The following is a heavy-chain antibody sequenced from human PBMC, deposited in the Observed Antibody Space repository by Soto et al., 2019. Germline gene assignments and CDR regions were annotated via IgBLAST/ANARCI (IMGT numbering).Heavy chain of an antibody. V-gene: IGHV1-46*01. CDR1: GYTFTSFY. CDR3: ASSPAFSSSWYGIPPDPSHGMDV. Sequence: QMQLVQSGAEVKRPGASVRVSCKSSGYTFTSFYIHWVRQAPGQGLEWMGIINPSGGITNFAQRFQGGVTMTRYMATSPHYMELSSLKSDDTDVYYCASSPAFSSSWYGIPPDPSHGMDVWGQGTTVTVS. D-gene: IGHD6-13*01. CDR2: INPSGGIT. J-gene: IGHJ6*02.